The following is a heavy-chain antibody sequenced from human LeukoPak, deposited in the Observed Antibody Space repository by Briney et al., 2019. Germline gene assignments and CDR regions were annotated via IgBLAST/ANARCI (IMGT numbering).Heavy chain of an antibody. V-gene: IGHV4-34*01. CDR3: ARGLHYDIWTGYYFDY. CDR2: INHSGST. Sequence: SETLSLTCAVYGGSFSGYYWSWIRQPPGKGLEWIGEINHSGSTNYNPSLKSRVTISVDTSKNQFSLKLSSVTAADTAVYYCARGLHYDIWTGYYFDYWGQGTLVTVSS. J-gene: IGHJ4*02. CDR1: GGSFSGYY. D-gene: IGHD3-9*01.